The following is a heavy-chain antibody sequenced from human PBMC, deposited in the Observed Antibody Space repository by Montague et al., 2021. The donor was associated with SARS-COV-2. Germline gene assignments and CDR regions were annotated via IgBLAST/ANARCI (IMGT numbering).Heavy chain of an antibody. V-gene: IGHV4-39*01. Sequence: SETLSLTCTVSGGSASGRSYYWGWIRQPPGKGLEWIGSIYYSGSTHYNPSLKSRVTISVDTSKNQFSLKLSSVTAADTAVYYCARRGDYGGPRFDYWGQGTLVFVSS. CDR2: IYYSGST. CDR1: GGSASGRSYY. CDR3: ARRGDYGGPRFDY. D-gene: IGHD4-23*01. J-gene: IGHJ4*02.